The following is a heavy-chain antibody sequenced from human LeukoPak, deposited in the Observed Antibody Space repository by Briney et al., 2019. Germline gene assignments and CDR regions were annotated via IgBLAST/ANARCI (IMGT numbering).Heavy chain of an antibody. CDR2: ITPYNGNT. V-gene: IGHV1-18*01. CDR1: GYTFTSYG. CDR3: ARDLFGHCPGTSCHGYFDY. J-gene: IGHJ4*02. D-gene: IGHD2-2*03. Sequence: GASVKVSCKASGYTFTSYGISWVRQAPGQGLEWMGWITPYNGNTNYAQKLHGRVTMTTDTSTSTVYMELKSLTSDDTAVYYCARDLFGHCPGTSCHGYFDYWGQGTLVTVSS.